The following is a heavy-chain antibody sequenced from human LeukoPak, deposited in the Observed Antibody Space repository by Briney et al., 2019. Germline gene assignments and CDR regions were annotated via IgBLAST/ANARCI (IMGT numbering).Heavy chain of an antibody. Sequence: SVKVSCKASGGTFSSYAISWVRQAPGQGLEWKGGIIPIFGTANYAQKFQGRVTITADKSASTAYMELSSLRSEDTAVYYCAHPYSSSWHYFDYWGQGTLVTVSS. D-gene: IGHD6-13*01. CDR1: GGTFSSYA. CDR3: AHPYSSSWHYFDY. CDR2: IIPIFGTA. V-gene: IGHV1-69*06. J-gene: IGHJ4*02.